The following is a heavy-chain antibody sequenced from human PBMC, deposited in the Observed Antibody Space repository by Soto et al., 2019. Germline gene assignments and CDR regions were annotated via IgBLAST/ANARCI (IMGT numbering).Heavy chain of an antibody. J-gene: IGHJ6*02. D-gene: IGHD1-26*01. Sequence: EVQLLESGGGLIQPGGSLRLSCTASTFNFGDYAMSWVRQAPGKGLEWLATTSRSDGSTYYAESLEGRFSISKDNSKNTLSLQLNSLRREDTAIYYCAIICGTCDYGMDVWGQGTRVTVSS. CDR2: TSRSDGST. CDR1: TFNFGDYA. V-gene: IGHV3-23*01. CDR3: AIICGTCDYGMDV.